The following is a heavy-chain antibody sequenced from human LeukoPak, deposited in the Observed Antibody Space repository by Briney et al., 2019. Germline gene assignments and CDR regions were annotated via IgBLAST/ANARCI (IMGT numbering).Heavy chain of an antibody. Sequence: PGGSLRLSCAAFGFIFNTNAMTWVRQAPGKGLEWVSTVTGSDGSTFYANSVKGRFTISRDNSKNTVFLHMTSLRAEDTAVYYCTKFDYWGQGVLVTVSS. CDR3: TKFDY. CDR1: GFIFNTNA. V-gene: IGHV3-23*01. J-gene: IGHJ4*02. CDR2: VTGSDGST.